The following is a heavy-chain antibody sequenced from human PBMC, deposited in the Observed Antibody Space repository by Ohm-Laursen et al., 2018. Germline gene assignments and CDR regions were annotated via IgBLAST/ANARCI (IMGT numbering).Heavy chain of an antibody. J-gene: IGHJ4*02. CDR2: ISGSGGST. CDR1: GFTFSSYA. D-gene: IGHD6-6*01. CDR3: AKDRKQLVRYFDY. Sequence: SLRLSCTASGFTFSSYAMSWVRQAPGKGLEWVSAISGSGGSTYYADSVKGRFTISRDNSKNTLYLQMNSLRAEDTAVYYCAKDRKQLVRYFDYWGQGTLVTVSS. V-gene: IGHV3-23*01.